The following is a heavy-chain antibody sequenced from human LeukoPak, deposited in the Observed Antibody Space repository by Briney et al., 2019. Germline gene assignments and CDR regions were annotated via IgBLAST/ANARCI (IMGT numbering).Heavy chain of an antibody. CDR2: IYTSGST. V-gene: IGHV4-61*02. J-gene: IGHJ4*02. CDR1: GGSISSGSYY. D-gene: IGHD6-19*01. Sequence: SETLSLTCTVSGGSISSGSYYWRWLRQPAGKGLEWIGRIYTSGSTNYNPSHKSRVTISVDTSKKQFSLKLSSVTAADTAVYYCARADGGWYYFDYWGQGTLVTVSS. CDR3: ARADGGWYYFDY.